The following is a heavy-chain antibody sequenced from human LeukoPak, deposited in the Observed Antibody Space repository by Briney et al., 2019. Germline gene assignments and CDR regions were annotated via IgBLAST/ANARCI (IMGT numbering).Heavy chain of an antibody. J-gene: IGHJ4*02. Sequence: KPGGSLRLSCAASGFTFSDYYTSWIRQAPGKGLEWLSYISTRSSSTNYADSVKGRFTISRDNAKNSLYLQMDSLRAEDTAVYYCARIHSSGWYCVDYWGPGTLVTVSS. V-gene: IGHV3-11*03. D-gene: IGHD6-19*01. CDR1: GFTFSDYY. CDR2: ISTRSSST. CDR3: ARIHSSGWYCVDY.